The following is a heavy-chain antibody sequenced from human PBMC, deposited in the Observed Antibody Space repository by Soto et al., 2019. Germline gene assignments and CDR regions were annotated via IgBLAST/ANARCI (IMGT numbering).Heavy chain of an antibody. CDR3: ANHLVGSNADYFDY. V-gene: IGHV3-23*01. J-gene: IGHJ4*02. CDR1: EFTFSIYA. Sequence: GGSPRLACAGSEFTFSIYAMILFRQSPGKGLEWVASFSGSGGSTYYADSVKGRFTISRDNSKNTLYLQMNSLRAEDAAVYYCANHLVGSNADYFDYWGQGT. D-gene: IGHD2-15*01. CDR2: FSGSGGST.